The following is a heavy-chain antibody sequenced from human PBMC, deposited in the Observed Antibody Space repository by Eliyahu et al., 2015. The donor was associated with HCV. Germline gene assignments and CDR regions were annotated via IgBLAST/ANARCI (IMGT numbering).Heavy chain of an antibody. CDR1: GFTFXNAX. V-gene: IGHV3-15*01. CDR3: TTDHRLYWGFYTVTTGALVY. D-gene: IGHD4-17*01. Sequence: EVQLVESGGGLVKPGGSLRLXCAASGFTFXNAXMSXXRQAPGKGXEWVGRIKSKTDGGTTDYAAPVKGRFTISRDDSKNTLYLQMNSLKTEDTAVYYCTTDHRLYWGFYTVTTGALVYWGQGTLVTVSS. J-gene: IGHJ4*02. CDR2: IKSKTDGGTT.